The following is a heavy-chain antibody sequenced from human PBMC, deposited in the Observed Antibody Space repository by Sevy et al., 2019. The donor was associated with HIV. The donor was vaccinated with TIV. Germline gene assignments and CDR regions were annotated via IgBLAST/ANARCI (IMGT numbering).Heavy chain of an antibody. CDR3: ARYEEDTTLVNAFDI. CDR2: ISNSGTYI. D-gene: IGHD5-18*01. Sequence: GGSLRLSCAASGFTFSNYIINWVRQAPGKGLERVSSISNSGTYIYYADSVKGRFTISRDNAKNSLYLQMNSLRAEDTAVYYCARYEEDTTLVNAFDIWGQGTMVTVSS. J-gene: IGHJ3*02. V-gene: IGHV3-21*01. CDR1: GFTFSNYI.